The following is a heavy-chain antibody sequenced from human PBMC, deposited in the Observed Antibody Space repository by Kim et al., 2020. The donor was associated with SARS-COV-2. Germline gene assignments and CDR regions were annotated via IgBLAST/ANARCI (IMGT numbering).Heavy chain of an antibody. CDR3: ARDPLTMVRGVNNWFDP. CDR1: GYTFTSYA. CDR2: INAGNGNT. J-gene: IGHJ5*02. Sequence: ASVKVSCKASGYTFTSYAMHWVRQAPVQRLEWMGWINAGNGNTKYSQKFQGRVTITRDTSASTAYMELSSLRSEDTAVYYCARDPLTMVRGVNNWFDPWGQGTLVTVSS. V-gene: IGHV1-3*01. D-gene: IGHD3-10*01.